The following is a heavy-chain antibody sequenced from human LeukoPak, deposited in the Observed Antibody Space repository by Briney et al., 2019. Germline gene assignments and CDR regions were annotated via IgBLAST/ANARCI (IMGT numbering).Heavy chain of an antibody. Sequence: SETLSLTCTVSGGSISSYYWSWIRQPPGKGLEWIGYIYYSGSTYYNPSLKSRVTISVDTSKNQFSLKLSSVTAADTAVYYCARGIYDSSGYPLLDYWGQGTLVTVSS. CDR3: ARGIYDSSGYPLLDY. D-gene: IGHD3-22*01. V-gene: IGHV4-30-4*01. CDR2: IYYSGST. CDR1: GGSISSYY. J-gene: IGHJ4*02.